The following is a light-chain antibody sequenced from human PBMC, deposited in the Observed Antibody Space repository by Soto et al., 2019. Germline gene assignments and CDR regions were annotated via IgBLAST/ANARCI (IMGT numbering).Light chain of an antibody. CDR2: DAT. CDR3: QQRSTRIT. V-gene: IGKV3-11*01. CDR1: QRVAGS. J-gene: IGKJ5*01. Sequence: EVVLTHSPATLSLSPGEKATLSCRASQRVAGSLAWYQHKPGQPPRLLIYDATTRAAGIPARFSGSGSGTDFALSVSSLEPEDYAVYYCQQRSTRITFGPGARLESK.